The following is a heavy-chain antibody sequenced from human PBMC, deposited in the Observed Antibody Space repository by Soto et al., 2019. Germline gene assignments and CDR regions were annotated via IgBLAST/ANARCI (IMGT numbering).Heavy chain of an antibody. V-gene: IGHV4-39*01. Sequence: SETLSLTCAVSGGPISSRTYSWGWIRQPPGRGLEWIGSIYYRGNTYYNPSLKSRVTISVDTSKNQFSLNLNSVTAADTAVYYCARHPLHRVGASISAFDIWGQGTVVTVSS. J-gene: IGHJ3*02. CDR2: IYYRGNT. CDR3: ARHPLHRVGASISAFDI. D-gene: IGHD1-26*01. CDR1: GGPISSRTYS.